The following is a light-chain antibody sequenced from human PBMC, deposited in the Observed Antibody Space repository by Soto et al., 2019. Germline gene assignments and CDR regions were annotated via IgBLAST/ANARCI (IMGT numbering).Light chain of an antibody. J-gene: IGKJ2*02. V-gene: IGKV1-5*01. CDR2: DAS. Sequence: DIQMTQSPSTLSASVGDRVTITCRASQTISSWLAWYQQKPGKAPDLLIYDASSLQDGVPSRFSGRGSGAEFTLTISSLQPDDFATYFCQQYITFPCTCGQGTRLEIK. CDR1: QTISSW. CDR3: QQYITFPCT.